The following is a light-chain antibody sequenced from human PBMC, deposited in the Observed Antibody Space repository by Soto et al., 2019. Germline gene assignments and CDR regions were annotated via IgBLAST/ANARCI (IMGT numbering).Light chain of an antibody. CDR2: RAS. CDR1: QSINSN. J-gene: IGKJ1*01. CDR3: QQYNNWWT. Sequence: IVMTQSPATLSVSPGERATLSCRASQSINSNLAWYQQKPGQAPRILMFRASIRATGFPARFSGSGSGTEFTLTISSLQSEDSAVYYCQQYNNWWTFGQGTKVDIK. V-gene: IGKV3-15*01.